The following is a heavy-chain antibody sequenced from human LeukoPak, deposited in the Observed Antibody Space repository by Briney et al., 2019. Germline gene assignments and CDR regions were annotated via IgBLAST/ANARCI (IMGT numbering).Heavy chain of an antibody. V-gene: IGHV3-9*01. CDR3: AKDRGGSSGLGDAFDV. Sequence: GGSLRLSCAASGFTFDEYAMHWVRQAPGKGLEWVSGISYSSGTIGYVDSVKGRFTISRDNAKNSLYLQMNSLRPEDTALYYCAKDRGGSSGLGDAFDVWGQGTMVRVSS. D-gene: IGHD1-26*01. CDR2: ISYSSGTI. J-gene: IGHJ3*01. CDR1: GFTFDEYA.